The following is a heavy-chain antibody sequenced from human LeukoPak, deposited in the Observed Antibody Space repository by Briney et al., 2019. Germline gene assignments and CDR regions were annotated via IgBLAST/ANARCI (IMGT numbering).Heavy chain of an antibody. J-gene: IGHJ5*02. CDR1: GYTFTGYY. CDR3: ARGLWIQLWFGGDWFDP. V-gene: IGHV1-2*02. Sequence: ASVKVSCNASGYTFTGYYMHWVRQAPGQGLEWMGWINPNSGGTNYAQKFQGRVTMTRDTSISTAYMELSRLRSDDTAVYYCARGLWIQLWFGGDWFDPWGQGTLVTVSS. CDR2: INPNSGGT. D-gene: IGHD5-18*01.